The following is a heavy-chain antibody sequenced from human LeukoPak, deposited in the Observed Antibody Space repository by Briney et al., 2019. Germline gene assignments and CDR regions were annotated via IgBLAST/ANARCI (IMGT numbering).Heavy chain of an antibody. CDR1: GFTFSRYA. D-gene: IGHD3-3*01. Sequence: GGSLRLSCATSGFTFSRYAMHWVRQAPGKGLEWVALISYDANIGSNKYYADSVKGRFTISRDNSKNTLYLQMNSLRAEDTAVYYCARDGGYDFWSGYYQDYWGQGALVTVSS. CDR2: ISYDANIGSNK. J-gene: IGHJ4*02. V-gene: IGHV3-30-3*01. CDR3: ARDGGYDFWSGYYQDY.